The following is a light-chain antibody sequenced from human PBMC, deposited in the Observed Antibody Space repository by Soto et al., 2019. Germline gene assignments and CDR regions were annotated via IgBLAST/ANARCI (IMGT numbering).Light chain of an antibody. V-gene: IGLV2-14*01. Sequence: QSALTQPASVSGSPGQSITISCTGTSTDIGDYNYVSWYQHHPGKAPKLLIYEVTNRPSGVSNRCSGSKSGNTASLTISGIQAEDEADYYCMSHSTTIAYVVLGGGTKVTVL. J-gene: IGLJ2*01. CDR2: EVT. CDR3: MSHSTTIAYVV. CDR1: STDIGDYNY.